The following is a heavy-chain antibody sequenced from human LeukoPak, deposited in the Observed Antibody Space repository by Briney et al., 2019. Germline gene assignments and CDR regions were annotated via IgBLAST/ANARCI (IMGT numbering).Heavy chain of an antibody. Sequence: ASVKVSCKASGYTFTSYGISWVRQAPGQGLEWMGWISAYNGNTNYAQKLQGRVTMTTDTSTSTAYMELRSLRSDDTAVYYCARGPRGIAVAGTFQHRGQGTLVTVSS. J-gene: IGHJ1*01. V-gene: IGHV1-18*01. CDR1: GYTFTSYG. D-gene: IGHD6-19*01. CDR3: ARGPRGIAVAGTFQH. CDR2: ISAYNGNT.